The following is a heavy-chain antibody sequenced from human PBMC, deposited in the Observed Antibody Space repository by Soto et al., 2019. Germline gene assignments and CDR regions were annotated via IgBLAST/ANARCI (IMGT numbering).Heavy chain of an antibody. CDR3: ARVPSP. CDR1: GGSISSGGYS. CDR2: IYHNRNT. Sequence: QLQLQESGSGLVKPSQTLSLTCAVSGGSISSGGYSWSWFRQPPGKGLEWIGYIYHNRNTYYNPALKSRVTISVDRSKNQFSLKLSSVTAADTAMYYCARVPSPWGQGTLVTVSS. J-gene: IGHJ5*02. V-gene: IGHV4-30-2*01.